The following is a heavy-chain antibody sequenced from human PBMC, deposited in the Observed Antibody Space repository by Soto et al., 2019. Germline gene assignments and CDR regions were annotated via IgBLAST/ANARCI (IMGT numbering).Heavy chain of an antibody. CDR3: ARRGLGRSGSWLENWFDL. Sequence: EVQLLESGGGLVQPGGSLRFSCAASGFTFSTYGMSWVRQAPGKGLEWVSVMSGSGDNTYYADSVKGRFTMSRDTSKNTLYLQMNTLRAEDTAIYYCARRGLGRSGSWLENWFDLWGQGTLVTVSS. V-gene: IGHV3-23*01. D-gene: IGHD6-13*01. CDR2: MSGSGDNT. J-gene: IGHJ5*02. CDR1: GFTFSTYG.